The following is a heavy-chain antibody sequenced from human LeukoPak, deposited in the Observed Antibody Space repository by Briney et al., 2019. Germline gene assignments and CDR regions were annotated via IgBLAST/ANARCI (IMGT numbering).Heavy chain of an antibody. J-gene: IGHJ4*02. V-gene: IGHV3-20*04. Sequence: PGGSLRLPCAASGFTFDDYGMSWVRQAPGKGLEWVSGINWNGGSTGYADSVKGRFTISRDNAKNSLYLQMNSLRVEDTAVYYCGGGSGWSHGYWGQGNLVTVSS. D-gene: IGHD6-19*01. CDR3: GGGSGWSHGY. CDR1: GFTFDDYG. CDR2: INWNGGST.